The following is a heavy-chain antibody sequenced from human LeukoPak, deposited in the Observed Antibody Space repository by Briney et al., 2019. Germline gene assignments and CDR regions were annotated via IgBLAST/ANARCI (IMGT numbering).Heavy chain of an antibody. J-gene: IGHJ3*02. CDR1: GYTFTAYY. D-gene: IGHD3-22*01. V-gene: IGHV1-2*02. Sequence: ASVKVSCKASGYTFTAYYVRWVRHAPGQGLGWMGCIDPDSGGTKSAQKFQGRVPMTRDTPISTASMELSRLRSDDTAVYYCAREYYDTSGTKYAFDIWGQGTMVTVSS. CDR2: IDPDSGGT. CDR3: AREYYDTSGTKYAFDI.